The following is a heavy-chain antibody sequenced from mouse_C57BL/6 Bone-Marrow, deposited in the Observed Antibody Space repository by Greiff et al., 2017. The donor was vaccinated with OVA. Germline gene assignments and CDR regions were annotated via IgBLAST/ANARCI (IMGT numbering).Heavy chain of an antibody. J-gene: IGHJ2*01. Sequence: LEESGAELVKPGASVKISCKASGYTFSSYWMNWVKQRPGKGLEWIGQIYPGDGDTNYNVKFKGKATLTADKSSSTAYMQLSSLTSEDTAVYFCARCYYWGQGTTLTVSS. CDR2: IYPGDGDT. V-gene: IGHV1-80*01. CDR3: ARCYY. CDR1: GYTFSSYW.